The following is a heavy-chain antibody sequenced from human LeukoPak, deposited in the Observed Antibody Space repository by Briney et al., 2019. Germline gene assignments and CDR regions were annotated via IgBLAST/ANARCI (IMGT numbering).Heavy chain of an antibody. V-gene: IGHV1-46*01. Sequence: VASVKVSCKASGYTFTSYYMHWVRQAPGQGLEWMGIINPSGGSTSYAQKFQGRVTMTRDTSTSTVYMELSSLRSEDTAVYYCARDGPRIAALGVDFDYWGQGTLVTVSS. J-gene: IGHJ4*02. D-gene: IGHD6-6*01. CDR1: GYTFTSYY. CDR3: ARDGPRIAALGVDFDY. CDR2: INPSGGST.